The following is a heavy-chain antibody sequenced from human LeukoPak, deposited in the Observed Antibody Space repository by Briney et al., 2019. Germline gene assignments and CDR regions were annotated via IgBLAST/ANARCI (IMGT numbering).Heavy chain of an antibody. CDR2: ISYDGHNT. V-gene: IGHV3-74*01. J-gene: IGHJ4*01. CDR1: GFSFSTYW. Sequence: GGSLRLSCAASGFSFSTYWIHCVRQAPGKGLVWVSRISYDGHNTNYEDSVKGRFTISRDNAKNTLYLQMNSLRVEDTAVYYCGILTLSPGWGQGTLVSVSS. D-gene: IGHD1-14*01. CDR3: GILTLSPG.